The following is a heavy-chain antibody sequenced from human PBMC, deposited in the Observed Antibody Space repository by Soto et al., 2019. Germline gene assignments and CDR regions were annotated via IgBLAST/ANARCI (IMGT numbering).Heavy chain of an antibody. CDR2: IKSKTDGGTT. Sequence: PGGSLRLSCAASGFTFSNAWMSWVRQAPGKGLEWVGRIKSKTDGGTTDYAAPVKGRFTISRDDSKNTLYLQMNSLKTEDTAVYYCTTVDIVVVPAAIGESDWFDPWGQGTLVTVSS. CDR3: TTVDIVVVPAAIGESDWFDP. CDR1: GFTFSNAW. V-gene: IGHV3-15*01. J-gene: IGHJ5*02. D-gene: IGHD2-2*02.